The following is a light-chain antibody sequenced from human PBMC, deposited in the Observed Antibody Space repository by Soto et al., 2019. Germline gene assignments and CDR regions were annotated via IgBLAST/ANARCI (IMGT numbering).Light chain of an antibody. Sequence: DIQMTQSPSTLSASVGDRVTITCRASQSIGFYLAWYQQKPGNAPKLLIYAASTLQSGVPSRFSGSGSGTNFTLTISSLQPEDLANYYCQPVNSYPPLTLGPVTKVDIK. V-gene: IGKV1-9*01. CDR3: QPVNSYPPLT. CDR1: QSIGFY. CDR2: AAS. J-gene: IGKJ3*01.